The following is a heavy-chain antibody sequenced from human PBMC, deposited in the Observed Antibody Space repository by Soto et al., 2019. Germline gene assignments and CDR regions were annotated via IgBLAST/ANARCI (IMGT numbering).Heavy chain of an antibody. V-gene: IGHV3-53*02. D-gene: IGHD6-25*01. J-gene: IGHJ4*02. Sequence: EVQLVETGGGLIQPGGSLRLSCAASGFTVSSNYMSWVRQAPGKGLEWVSVIYSGGSTYYADSVKGRFTISRDNSKNTLYLQMNSLRAEDTAVYYCARGQGTDPSGFDYWCQGTLVTVSS. CDR3: ARGQGTDPSGFDY. CDR1: GFTVSSNY. CDR2: IYSGGST.